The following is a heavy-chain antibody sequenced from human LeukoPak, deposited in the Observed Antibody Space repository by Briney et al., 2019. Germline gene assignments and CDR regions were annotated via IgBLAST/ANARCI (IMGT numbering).Heavy chain of an antibody. CDR1: GYSISSGYY. V-gene: IGHV4-38-2*01. Sequence: SETLSLTCAVSGYSISSGYYWGWIRQPPGKGLEWIGSIYHSGSTYYNPSLKSRVTISVDTSKNQFSLKLSSVTAADTAVYYWASTTYRGPTLKGRRPFDYWGQGTLVTVSS. CDR3: ASTTYRGPTLKGRRPFDY. D-gene: IGHD5-12*01. CDR2: IYHSGST. J-gene: IGHJ4*02.